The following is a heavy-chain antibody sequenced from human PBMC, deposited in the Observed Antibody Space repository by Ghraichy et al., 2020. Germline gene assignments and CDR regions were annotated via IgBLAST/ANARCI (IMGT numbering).Heavy chain of an antibody. D-gene: IGHD3-22*01. Sequence: SETLSLTCAVYGGSFSGYYWSWIRQPPGKGLEWIGEINHSGSTNYNPSLKSRVTISVDTSKNQFSLKLSSVTAADTAVYYCASPWGYYDSSATGDYWGQGTLVTVSS. CDR3: ASPWGYYDSSATGDY. CDR1: GGSFSGYY. J-gene: IGHJ4*02. V-gene: IGHV4-34*01. CDR2: INHSGST.